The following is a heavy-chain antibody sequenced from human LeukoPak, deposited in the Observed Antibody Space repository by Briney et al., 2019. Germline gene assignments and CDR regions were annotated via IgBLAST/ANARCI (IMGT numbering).Heavy chain of an antibody. D-gene: IGHD1-14*01. CDR1: GYPFTTWE. CDR3: ARGPRNDP. Sequence: ASVEVSCKPSGYPFTTWEINWVRQAAGQGLEWMGWVHPDSGNTAYAQKFQGRVTMTRDTSISTAYMELSGLRSDDPAVYFCARGPRNDPWGQGTLVTVSS. J-gene: IGHJ5*02. V-gene: IGHV1-8*01. CDR2: VHPDSGNT.